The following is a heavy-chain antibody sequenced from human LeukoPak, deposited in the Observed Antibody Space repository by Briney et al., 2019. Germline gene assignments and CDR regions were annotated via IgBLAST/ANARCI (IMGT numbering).Heavy chain of an antibody. D-gene: IGHD1-26*01. V-gene: IGHV4-39*07. CDR1: GGSISSSSYY. CDR2: IYYSGST. Sequence: SETLSLTCTVSGGSISSSSYYWGWIRQPPGKGLEWIGSIYYSGSTNYNPSLKSRVTISVDTSKNQFSLKLSSVTAADTAVYYCARENKVGALGSVGYWGQGTLVTVSS. J-gene: IGHJ4*02. CDR3: ARENKVGALGSVGY.